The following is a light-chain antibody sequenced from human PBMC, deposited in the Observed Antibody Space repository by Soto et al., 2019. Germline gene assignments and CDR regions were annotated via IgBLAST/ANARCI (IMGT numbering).Light chain of an antibody. Sequence: QSALTQPPSASGSPGQSVTISCTGTSSDVGGYNFVSWYQQYPGKVPKLMVYEVNKRPSGVPDRFSGSKSGNTASLTVSGLQAEDEADYYCTSYEGGKNVFGTRTKVTVL. CDR2: EVN. CDR1: SSDVGGYNF. V-gene: IGLV2-8*01. J-gene: IGLJ1*01. CDR3: TSYEGGKNV.